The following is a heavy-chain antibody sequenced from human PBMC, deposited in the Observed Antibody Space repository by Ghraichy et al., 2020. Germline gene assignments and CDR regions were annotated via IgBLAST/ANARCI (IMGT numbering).Heavy chain of an antibody. V-gene: IGHV3-21*01. D-gene: IGHD1-26*01. CDR2: ISSSSSYI. J-gene: IGHJ6*02. Sequence: GGSLRLSCAASGFTFSSYNMNWVRQAPGKGLEWVSSISSSSSYIYYADSVKGRFTISRDNAKNSLYLQMNSLRAEDTAVYYCARQQEPYYYYGMDVWGQGTTVTVSS. CDR3: ARQQEPYYYYGMDV. CDR1: GFTFSSYN.